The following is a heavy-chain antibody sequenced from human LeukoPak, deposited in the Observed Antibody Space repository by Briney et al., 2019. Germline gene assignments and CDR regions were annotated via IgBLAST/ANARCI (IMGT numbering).Heavy chain of an antibody. CDR2: IYYSGST. Sequence: SETLSLTCTVPGGSISSYYWSWIRQPPGKGLEWIGYIYYSGSTNYNPSLKSRVTISVDTSKNQFSPKLSSVTAADTAVYYCARSTLAIYSSSWYFDYWGQGTLVTVSS. J-gene: IGHJ4*02. CDR3: ARSTLAIYSSSWYFDY. V-gene: IGHV4-59*01. D-gene: IGHD6-13*01. CDR1: GGSISSYY.